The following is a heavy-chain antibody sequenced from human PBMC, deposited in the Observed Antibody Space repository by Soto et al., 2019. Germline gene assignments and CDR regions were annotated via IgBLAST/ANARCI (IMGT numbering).Heavy chain of an antibody. V-gene: IGHV1-2*02. D-gene: IGHD3-10*02. CDR2: INPKFGDT. Sequence: QVQLVQSGAEVKEPGDSVRVSCEASGYTFTAYYIHWVRRAPGQGLEWMGWINPKFGDTTYEQDFQGRVSMTRDMSIITVYMELSRLTSDDTAIYYCSRNMDYYYGRGSGNGHGVWGQGTTVTVFS. CDR3: SRNMDYYYGRGSGNGHGV. J-gene: IGHJ6*02. CDR1: GYTFTAYY.